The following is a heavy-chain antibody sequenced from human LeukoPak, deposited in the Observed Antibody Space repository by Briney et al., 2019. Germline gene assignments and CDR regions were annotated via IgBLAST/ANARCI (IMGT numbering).Heavy chain of an antibody. CDR1: GYTFTGYY. J-gene: IGHJ4*02. V-gene: IGHV1-2*06. Sequence: GASVKVSCKXSGYTFTGYYMHWVRQAPRQGLEWMGRINPNSGGTNYAQKFQGGVTMTRDTSISTAYMELSRLRSDDTAVYYCARDGGIVGATLYYFDYWGQGTLVTVSS. CDR2: INPNSGGT. CDR3: ARDGGIVGATLYYFDY. D-gene: IGHD1-26*01.